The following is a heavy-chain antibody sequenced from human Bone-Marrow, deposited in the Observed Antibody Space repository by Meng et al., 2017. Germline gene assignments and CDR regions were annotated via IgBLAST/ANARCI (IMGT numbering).Heavy chain of an antibody. D-gene: IGHD3-10*01. V-gene: IGHV2-70*20. Sequence: SGPTLVKPTQTLTLTCTFSGFSLSTSGMCVSWVRQPPGKALEWLALIDWDDDKYYSTSLKTRLTITKDTSKNQVVLTKTNRDPVDTTTYYFGRQYYYGSGNGGRFDPWGQGTLVTVSS. CDR2: IDWDDDK. CDR1: GFSLSTSGMC. J-gene: IGHJ5*02. CDR3: GRQYYYGSGNGGRFDP.